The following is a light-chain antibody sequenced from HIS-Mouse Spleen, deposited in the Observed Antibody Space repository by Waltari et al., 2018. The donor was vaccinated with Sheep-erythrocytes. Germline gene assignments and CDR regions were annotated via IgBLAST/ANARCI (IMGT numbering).Light chain of an antibody. CDR1: SSDVGSYNL. V-gene: IGLV2-23*01. Sequence: QSALTQPASVSGSPGQSITISCTGTSSDVGSYNLVWYQQHPGKAPKLMIYEGSKRPSGVSNLFSGSKSGNTASLTISGLQAEDEADYYCCSYAGSSTWVFGGGTKLTVL. CDR2: EGS. J-gene: IGLJ3*02. CDR3: CSYAGSSTWV.